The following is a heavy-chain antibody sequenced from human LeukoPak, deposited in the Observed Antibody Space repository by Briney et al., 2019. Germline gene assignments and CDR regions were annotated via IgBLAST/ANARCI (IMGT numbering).Heavy chain of an antibody. V-gene: IGHV3-53*05. CDR2: IFGGGST. CDR3: AKAPSYDRSGYYFH. D-gene: IGHD3-22*01. Sequence: GGSLRLSCATSGLTLTGIYMSWVRQAPGKGPEWVSVIFGGGSTYYTDSVKGRFSISRDDSWNTVYLQMNSLRAEDTAVYYCAKAPSYDRSGYYFHWGQGTLVTVSS. CDR1: GLTLTGIY. J-gene: IGHJ4*02.